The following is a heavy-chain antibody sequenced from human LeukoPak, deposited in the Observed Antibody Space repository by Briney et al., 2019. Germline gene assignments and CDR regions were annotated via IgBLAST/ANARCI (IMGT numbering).Heavy chain of an antibody. J-gene: IGHJ4*02. CDR2: ISYDGSNK. CDR3: ARDRSY. V-gene: IGHV3-30*03. Sequence: GGSLRLSCAASGFTFSSYGMHWVRQAPGKGLEWVAVISYDGSNKCYADSVKGRFTISRDNAKNSVYLQMNSLRDEDTAVYYCARDRSYWGQGTLVTVSS. CDR1: GFTFSSYG.